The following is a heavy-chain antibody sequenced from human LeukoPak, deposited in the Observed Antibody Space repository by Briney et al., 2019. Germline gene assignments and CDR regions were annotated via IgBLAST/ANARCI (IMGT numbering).Heavy chain of an antibody. CDR3: ARVSSSSWTNDY. CDR1: GGSFSGYY. Sequence: SEALSLTCAVYGGSFSGYYWSWIRQPPGKGLEWIGEINHSGSTNYNPSLKSRVTISVDTSKNQFSLKLSSATAADTAVYYCARVSSSSWTNDYWGQGTLVTVSS. V-gene: IGHV4-34*01. D-gene: IGHD6-13*01. J-gene: IGHJ4*02. CDR2: INHSGST.